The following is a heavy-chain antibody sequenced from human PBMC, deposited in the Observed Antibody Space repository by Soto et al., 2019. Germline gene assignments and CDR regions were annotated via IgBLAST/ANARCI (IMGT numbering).Heavy chain of an antibody. V-gene: IGHV3-33*01. CDR1: GFTFSSYG. D-gene: IGHD2-2*02. CDR2: IWYDGSNK. Sequence: QLQLVESGGGVVQPGRSLRLSCAASGFTFSSYGMHWVRQAPGKGLEWVAVIWYDGSNKYYADSVKGRFIISRDNSKKTLYLQMNGLRAEDTAVYYCARELGYCSSTSCYKGYYGMDVWGPGTTVTVS. CDR3: ARELGYCSSTSCYKGYYGMDV. J-gene: IGHJ6*02.